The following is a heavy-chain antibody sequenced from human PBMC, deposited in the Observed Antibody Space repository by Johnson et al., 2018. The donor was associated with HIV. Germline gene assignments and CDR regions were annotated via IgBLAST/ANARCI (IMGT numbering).Heavy chain of an antibody. CDR2: ISYDGSNK. D-gene: IGHD1-26*01. Sequence: QVQLVESGGGVVQPGRSLRLSCAASGFTFSSYAMHWVRQAPGKGLEWVAVISYDGSNKNYADSVKGRFTISRDNSKNTLYLQMNSLRAEDTAVYYCASLGGSYSLDIWGQGTMVTVSS. CDR1: GFTFSSYA. J-gene: IGHJ3*02. V-gene: IGHV3-30*04. CDR3: ASLGGSYSLDI.